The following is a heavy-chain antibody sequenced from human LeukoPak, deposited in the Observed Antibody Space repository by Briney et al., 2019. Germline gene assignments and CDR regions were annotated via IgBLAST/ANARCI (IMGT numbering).Heavy chain of an antibody. CDR1: GGSFSGYY. V-gene: IGHV4-34*01. D-gene: IGHD1-14*01. CDR3: VGGRSFRTLPFDY. CDR2: INHSGST. Sequence: SETLSLTCAVYGGSFSGYYWSWIRQPPGKGLEWIGEINHSGSTNYNPSLKSRVTISVDTSKNQFSLKLSSVTAADTAVYYCVGGRSFRTLPFDYWGQGTLVTVSS. J-gene: IGHJ4*02.